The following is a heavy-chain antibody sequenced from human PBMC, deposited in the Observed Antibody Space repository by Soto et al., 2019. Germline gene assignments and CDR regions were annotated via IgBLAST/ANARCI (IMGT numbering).Heavy chain of an antibody. D-gene: IGHD5-12*01. CDR1: GASISSGDYY. CDR2: IFYTGAP. V-gene: IGHV4-31*03. CDR3: ARDRGATIFDF. J-gene: IGHJ4*02. Sequence: QVQLQESGPGLVKPSQTLSLTCTVSGASISSGDYYWSWIRQPPGRGLEWIGYIFYTGAPFYTPSLRSRVTMPVDTSKNQFSLKLTSVTAADTGVYFCARDRGATIFDFWGRGTLVTVSS.